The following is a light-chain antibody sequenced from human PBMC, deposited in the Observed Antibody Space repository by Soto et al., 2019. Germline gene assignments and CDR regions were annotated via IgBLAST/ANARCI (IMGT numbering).Light chain of an antibody. Sequence: DIQMTQSPSTLSASVGDRVTITCRASQSISSWLAWYQQKPGKAPKLLIYKASSLRSGVPSRFSGSGSGTDFTLSISSLQPEDSATFYCQQTYSTPQTFGQGTKVEIK. CDR2: KAS. J-gene: IGKJ1*01. CDR3: QQTYSTPQT. V-gene: IGKV1-5*03. CDR1: QSISSW.